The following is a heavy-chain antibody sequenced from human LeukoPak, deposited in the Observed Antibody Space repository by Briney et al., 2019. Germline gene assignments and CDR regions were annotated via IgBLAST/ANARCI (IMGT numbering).Heavy chain of an antibody. V-gene: IGHV4-34*01. D-gene: IGHD3-10*01. CDR2: INHSGST. CDR1: GGSFSGYY. J-gene: IGHJ4*02. CDR3: ATPYYYGSGSYYYRY. Sequence: SETLSLTCAVYGGSFSGYYWSWIRQPPGKGLEWIGEINHSGSTNYNPSLKSRVTISVDTSKNQFFLKLSSVTAADTAVYYCATPYYYGSGSYYYRYWGQGTLVTVSS.